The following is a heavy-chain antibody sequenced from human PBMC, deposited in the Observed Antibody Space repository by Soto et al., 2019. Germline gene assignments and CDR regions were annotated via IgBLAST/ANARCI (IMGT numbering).Heavy chain of an antibody. CDR3: ASPGGLLKRDDAYGI. Sequence: QVQLQESGPGLVKRSQTLSLTCTVSGASISSGAYYWTWIRQHPGQGLEWLGYIYYTGSTHYNPSLKSRISMSIDTSKNQFSLKLTSVTAADTAIYYCASPGGLLKRDDAYGIWGQGTMVAVSS. D-gene: IGHD3-10*01. V-gene: IGHV4-31*03. CDR1: GASISSGAYY. CDR2: IYYTGST. J-gene: IGHJ3*02.